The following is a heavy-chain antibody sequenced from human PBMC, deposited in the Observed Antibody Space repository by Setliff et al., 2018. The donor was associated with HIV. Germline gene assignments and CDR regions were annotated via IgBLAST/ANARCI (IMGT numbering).Heavy chain of an antibody. CDR1: GSSISSSSYY. CDR3: ARHSDSSSWPPGGYYHYMDV. Sequence: ETLSLTCTVSGSSISSSSYYWGWIRQPPGKGLELIGSIYYTGTTYYHPSLESRVTLSVDMSRNQFSLRLTSVTAADTGVYYCARHSDSSSWPPGGYYHYMDVWGKGTTVTVSS. D-gene: IGHD6-13*01. V-gene: IGHV4-39*01. J-gene: IGHJ6*03. CDR2: IYYTGTT.